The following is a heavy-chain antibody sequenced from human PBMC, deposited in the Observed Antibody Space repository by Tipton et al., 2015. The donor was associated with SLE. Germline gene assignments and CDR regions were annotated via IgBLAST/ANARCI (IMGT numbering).Heavy chain of an antibody. CDR2: ISSSGSTI. Sequence: SLRLSCAASGFTFSSYEMNWVRQAPGKGLEWVSYISSSGSTIYYADSVKGRFTISRDNAKNSLYLQMNSLRAEDTAVYYCARGPNYDFWSGVGWFDPWGQGTLVTVSS. CDR3: ARGPNYDFWSGVGWFDP. J-gene: IGHJ5*02. D-gene: IGHD3-3*01. V-gene: IGHV3-48*03. CDR1: GFTFSSYE.